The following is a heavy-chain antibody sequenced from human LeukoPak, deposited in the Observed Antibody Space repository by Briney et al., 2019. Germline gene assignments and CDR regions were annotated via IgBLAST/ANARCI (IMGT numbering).Heavy chain of an antibody. J-gene: IGHJ4*02. D-gene: IGHD3-10*01. CDR2: MNPNRGYT. CDR3: VRGAYYYGSGSYYPSDY. CDR1: GGTFSSYA. Sequence: ASVKVSCRASGGTFSSYAINWVRQAPGQGLEWMGWMNPNRGYTGYAQKFQGRVTMTRNTSIGTAYMELNSLRSEDTAVYFCVRGAYYYGSGSYYPSDYWGQGTLVTVSS. V-gene: IGHV1-8*02.